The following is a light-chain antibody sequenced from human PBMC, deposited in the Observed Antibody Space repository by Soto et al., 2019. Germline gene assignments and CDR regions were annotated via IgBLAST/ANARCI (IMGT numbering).Light chain of an antibody. CDR2: GAS. CDR3: QQYGRSPRT. CDR1: QSFSSTY. Sequence: EIVLTQSPGTLSLSPGERATLSCRASQSFSSTYLVWYQQKPGQAPRLLISGASTRATGIPDRFSVSASGTDFTLLISRLEPEDFAVYYCQQYGRSPRTFGQGTKVEIK. J-gene: IGKJ1*01. V-gene: IGKV3-20*01.